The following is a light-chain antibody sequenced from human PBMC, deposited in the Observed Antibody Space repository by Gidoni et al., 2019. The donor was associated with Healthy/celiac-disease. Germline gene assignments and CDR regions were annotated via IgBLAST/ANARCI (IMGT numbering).Light chain of an antibody. J-gene: IGLJ2*01. Sequence: SYVWTQPTSVSVAPGQTARIICGGNNIGRKSVHWYQQKQGQAPVLVVYDDSDRPSGIPERLSGSNSGNTATLTISRVEAGDEADYYCHVWDSFSEPVIFGAGTKLTV. CDR3: HVWDSFSEPVI. CDR1: NIGRKS. V-gene: IGLV3-21*02. CDR2: DDS.